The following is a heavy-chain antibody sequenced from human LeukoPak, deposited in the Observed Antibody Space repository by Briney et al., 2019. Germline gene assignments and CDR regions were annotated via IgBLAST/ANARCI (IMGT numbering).Heavy chain of an antibody. CDR3: ARRCYYDSSGNNCNYGMDV. V-gene: IGHV4-34*01. D-gene: IGHD3-22*01. J-gene: IGHJ6*02. CDR2: INHSGST. Sequence: SETLSLTCAVYGGSFSGYYWSWIRQPPGKGLEWIGEINHSGSTNYHPSLKSRVTISVDTSKNQFSLKLSSVTAADTAVYYCARRCYYDSSGNNCNYGMDVWGQGTTVTVSS. CDR1: GGSFSGYY.